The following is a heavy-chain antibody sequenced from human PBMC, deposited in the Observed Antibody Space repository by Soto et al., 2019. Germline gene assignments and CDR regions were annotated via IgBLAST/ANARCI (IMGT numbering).Heavy chain of an antibody. Sequence: QLQLQESGPGLVKPSETLSLTCTVSGGSISSSSYYWGWIRQPPGKGLEWIGSIYYSGSTYYNPSLKSRVTISVDTSKNQFSLKLSSVTAADTAVYYCAIFTHTSLYFDYWGQGTLVTVSS. J-gene: IGHJ4*02. CDR3: AIFTHTSLYFDY. CDR2: IYYSGST. D-gene: IGHD2-15*01. CDR1: GGSISSSSYY. V-gene: IGHV4-39*01.